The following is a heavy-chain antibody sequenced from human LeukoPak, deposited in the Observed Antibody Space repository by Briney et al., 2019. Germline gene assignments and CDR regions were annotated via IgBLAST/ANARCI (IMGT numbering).Heavy chain of an antibody. CDR1: GYTFTSYG. J-gene: IGHJ4*02. CDR2: ISAYNGNT. Sequence: ASVKVSCKASGYTFTSYGISWVRQAPGQGLEWRGWISAYNGNTNYAQKLQGRVTMTTDTSTSTAYMELRSLRSDDTAVYYCARVYYGSGSYYNHFDYWGQGTLVTVSS. D-gene: IGHD3-10*01. V-gene: IGHV1-18*04. CDR3: ARVYYGSGSYYNHFDY.